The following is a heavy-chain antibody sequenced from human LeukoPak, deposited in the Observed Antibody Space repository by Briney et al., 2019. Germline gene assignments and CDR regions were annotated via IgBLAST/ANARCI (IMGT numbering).Heavy chain of an antibody. J-gene: IGHJ4*02. V-gene: IGHV3-21*01. CDR1: GFTFSSYS. CDR3: ARDSDIVVVVAATLDY. Sequence: GGSLRLSCAASGFTFSSYSMNWVRQAPGKGLEWVSSISSSSSYIYYADSVKGRFTISRDNAKNSLYLQMNSLRAEDTAVYYCARDSDIVVVVAATLDYWGQETLVTVSS. D-gene: IGHD2-15*01. CDR2: ISSSSSYI.